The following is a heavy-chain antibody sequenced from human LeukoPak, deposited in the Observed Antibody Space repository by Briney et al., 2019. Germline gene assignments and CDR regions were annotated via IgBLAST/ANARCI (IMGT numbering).Heavy chain of an antibody. V-gene: IGHV1-69*06. Sequence: GASVKVSCKASGGTFSSYAISWVRQAPGQGLEWMGGIIPIFGTANYAQKFQGRVTITADKSTSTTYMEMSSLRSEDTAVYYCATDYYDSSGYFWGYFDYWGQGTLVTVSS. CDR2: IIPIFGTA. J-gene: IGHJ4*02. D-gene: IGHD3-22*01. CDR1: GGTFSSYA. CDR3: ATDYYDSSGYFWGYFDY.